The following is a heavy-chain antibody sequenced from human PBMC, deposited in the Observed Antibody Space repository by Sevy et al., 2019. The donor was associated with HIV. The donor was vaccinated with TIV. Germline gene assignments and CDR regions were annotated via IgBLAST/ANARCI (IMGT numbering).Heavy chain of an antibody. J-gene: IGHJ6*02. CDR2: IKQDGSEK. CDR1: GFTFNSYW. V-gene: IGHV3-7*01. D-gene: IGHD5-12*01. Sequence: GGSLRLSCAASGFTFNSYWMSWVRQAPGKGLEWVANIKQDGSEKYYVASLKGRFTNSKDNSQNSLFLQMNTLRAEDTAVYYCAREGSPYDTYYYYYGMDVWGQGTTVTVSS. CDR3: AREGSPYDTYYYYYGMDV.